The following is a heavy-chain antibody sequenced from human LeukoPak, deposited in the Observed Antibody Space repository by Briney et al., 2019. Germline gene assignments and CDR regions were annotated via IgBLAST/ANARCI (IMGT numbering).Heavy chain of an antibody. CDR2: ISINGGST. Sequence: AGGSLRLSCSASGFTFSSFAMRWVRKAPGKGLKYVSGISINGGSTNYEDSVKGRFTITRDSSKNTLYLQMSSLRAEDTAVYYCARGHSSSPNYFDYWGQGSLVTVSS. D-gene: IGHD6-6*01. CDR3: ARGHSSSPNYFDY. CDR1: GFTFSSFA. J-gene: IGHJ4*02. V-gene: IGHV3-64D*09.